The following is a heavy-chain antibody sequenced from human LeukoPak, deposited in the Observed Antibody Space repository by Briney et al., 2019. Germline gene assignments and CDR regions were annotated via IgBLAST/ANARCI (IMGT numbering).Heavy chain of an antibody. Sequence: ASVKVSRKASGYTFTGYYMHWVRQAPGQGLEWMGRINPNSGGTNYAQKFQGRVTMTRDTSISTAYMELSRLRSDDTAVYYCARDLALDYYDSSGLDYWGQGTLVTVSS. J-gene: IGHJ4*02. CDR1: GYTFTGYY. D-gene: IGHD3-22*01. CDR2: INPNSGGT. CDR3: ARDLALDYYDSSGLDY. V-gene: IGHV1-2*06.